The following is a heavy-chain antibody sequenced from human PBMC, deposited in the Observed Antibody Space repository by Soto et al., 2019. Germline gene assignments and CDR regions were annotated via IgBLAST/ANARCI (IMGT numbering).Heavy chain of an antibody. CDR3: ASSIAAAGTHAFDI. Sequence: EGSLRLSCAASGFTFSDYYMSWIRQAPGKGLEWVSYISSSSSYTNYADSVKGRFTISRDNAKNSLYLQMNSLRAEDTAVYYCASSIAAAGTHAFDIWGQGTMVTVSS. J-gene: IGHJ3*02. CDR2: ISSSSSYT. D-gene: IGHD6-13*01. CDR1: GFTFSDYY. V-gene: IGHV3-11*06.